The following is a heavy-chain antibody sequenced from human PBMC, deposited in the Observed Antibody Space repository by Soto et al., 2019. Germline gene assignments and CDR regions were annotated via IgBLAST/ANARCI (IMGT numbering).Heavy chain of an antibody. CDR3: ASTSYYDSSGRFDY. J-gene: IGHJ4*02. V-gene: IGHV4-31*03. CDR1: GGSISSGGYY. D-gene: IGHD3-22*01. Sequence: SDTLSLTCTVSGGSISSGGYYWIWIRHHPGKGLEWIGYIYYSGSTYYNPSLKSRVTISVDTSKNQFSLKLSSVTAADTAVYYCASTSYYDSSGRFDYWGQGTLVTVSS. CDR2: IYYSGST.